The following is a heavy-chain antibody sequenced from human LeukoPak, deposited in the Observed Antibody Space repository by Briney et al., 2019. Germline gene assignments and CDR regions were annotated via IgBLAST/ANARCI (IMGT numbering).Heavy chain of an antibody. V-gene: IGHV1-18*01. D-gene: IGHD3-3*01. CDR1: GYTFTSYG. Sequence: ASVKVSCKASGYTFTSYGISWVRQAPGQGLEWMGWISANSGNTKFAQKVQGRITMTTDTSTSTAYMELRSLRSDDTAIYYCARDRHYDASAVFDPWGQGTLVTVSS. CDR2: ISANSGNT. J-gene: IGHJ5*02. CDR3: ARDRHYDASAVFDP.